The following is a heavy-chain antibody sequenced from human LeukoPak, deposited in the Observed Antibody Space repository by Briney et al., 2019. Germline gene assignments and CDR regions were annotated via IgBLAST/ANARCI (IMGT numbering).Heavy chain of an antibody. Sequence: SVKVSCKASGGTFSSYPISWVRQAPGQGLEWMGGIIPIFGITNYAQKFQGRLTIIADESTSTAYMELSSLRSEDTAMYFCARDGTKSKYGDYVSFDFWGQGTLVTVSS. CDR2: IIPIFGIT. D-gene: IGHD4-17*01. V-gene: IGHV1-69*01. CDR1: GGTFSSYP. J-gene: IGHJ4*02. CDR3: ARDGTKSKYGDYVSFDF.